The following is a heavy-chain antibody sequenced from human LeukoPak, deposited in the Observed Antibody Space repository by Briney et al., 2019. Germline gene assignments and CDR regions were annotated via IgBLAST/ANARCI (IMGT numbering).Heavy chain of an antibody. J-gene: IGHJ5*02. CDR1: GFTVSSNY. D-gene: IGHD1-1*01. CDR2: IYSGGST. CDR3: ARESAFYNHPNWFDP. Sequence: GGSLRLSCAASGFTVSSNYMSWVRQAPGKGLEWVSVIYSGGSTYYADSVKGRFTISRDNSKNTLYLQMNSLRAEDTAVYYCARESAFYNHPNWFDPWGQGTQVTVSS. V-gene: IGHV3-53*01.